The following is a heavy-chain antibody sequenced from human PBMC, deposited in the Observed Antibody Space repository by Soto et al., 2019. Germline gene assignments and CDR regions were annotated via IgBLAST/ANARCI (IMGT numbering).Heavy chain of an antibody. D-gene: IGHD5-12*01. V-gene: IGHV3-23*01. CDR3: ASDPSGSEEKFDY. J-gene: IGHJ4*02. CDR1: GFTFSDSG. CDR2: VNNAGTNT. Sequence: GGSLRLSCVAPGFTFSDSGMSWVRQAPGKGPDWVSTVNNAGTNTHYADSVKGRFTISTHNFKTTFYLQKNNLRLADPAIYYGASDPSGSEEKFDYRRQGTQVTAST.